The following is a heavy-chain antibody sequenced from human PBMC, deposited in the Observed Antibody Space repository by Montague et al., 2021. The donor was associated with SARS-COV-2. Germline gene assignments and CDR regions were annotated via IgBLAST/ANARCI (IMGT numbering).Heavy chain of an antibody. CDR2: IYTSGDT. D-gene: IGHD1-1*01. V-gene: IGHV4-61*02. J-gene: IGHJ4*02. CDR1: GASISSGDYY. Sequence: TLSLTCTVSGASISSGDYYWSWIRQPAGKGLEWIGRIYTSGDTKYNPSLNSRVTILVDTSKNQFSLNQRSVTAADTAVYYCARVGGGTNRYFDHWGQGTLVTVSS. CDR3: ARVGGGTNRYFDH.